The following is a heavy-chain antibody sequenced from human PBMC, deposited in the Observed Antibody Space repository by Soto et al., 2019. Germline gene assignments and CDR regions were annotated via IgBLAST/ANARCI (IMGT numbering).Heavy chain of an antibody. CDR2: ILDDGSDQ. CDR1: GFTFSKYG. CDR3: ARDDDRPDNGLEM. Sequence: QVQLVESGGGVVQPGRSLRLSCAASGFTFSKYGMHWVRQAPGKGLEWVAVILDDGSDQKYGDSVRGRFTISRDNSKNALYLQINSLRVEDTAVYYCARDDDRPDNGLEMWGQGTMVTVSS. V-gene: IGHV3-33*05. D-gene: IGHD2-8*01. J-gene: IGHJ3*02.